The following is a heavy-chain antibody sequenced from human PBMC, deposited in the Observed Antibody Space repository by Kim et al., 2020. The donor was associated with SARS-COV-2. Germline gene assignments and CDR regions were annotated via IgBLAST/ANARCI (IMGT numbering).Heavy chain of an antibody. D-gene: IGHD6-13*01. J-gene: IGHJ4*02. CDR3: VRGFVAAVGDLDY. V-gene: IGHV6-1*01. Sequence: YTVSVKSRISINPDTSNNQFSLQLNSVTPEDTAVYYCVRGFVAAVGDLDYWGQGTLVTVSS.